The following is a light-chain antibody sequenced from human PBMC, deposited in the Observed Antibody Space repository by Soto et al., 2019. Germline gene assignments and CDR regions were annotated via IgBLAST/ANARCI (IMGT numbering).Light chain of an antibody. CDR1: QSISSW. CDR2: DAS. Sequence: DIQMPQSPSTLSASVGDRVTITCRASQSISSWLAWYQQKPGKAPKLLIYDASSLESGVPSRFSGSGSGTEFTLTFSSLQPDDFATYYCQQYNSYSPWTFGPGTKVEIK. V-gene: IGKV1-5*01. J-gene: IGKJ1*01. CDR3: QQYNSYSPWT.